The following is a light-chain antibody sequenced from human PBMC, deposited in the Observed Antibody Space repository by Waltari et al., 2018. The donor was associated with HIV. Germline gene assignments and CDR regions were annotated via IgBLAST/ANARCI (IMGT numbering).Light chain of an antibody. V-gene: IGKV1-39*01. CDR1: QNIGSY. J-gene: IGKJ1*01. CDR2: VST. CDR3: QQSYSKPRT. Sequence: DLQMTQSPTSLTASVGDRVTVTCRASQNIGSYLNWYQLRPGQAPNVLIYVSTNLQIGVPSRFSGRGSGTDFTLTITDLQPEDFVFYFCQQSYSKPRTFGQGTK.